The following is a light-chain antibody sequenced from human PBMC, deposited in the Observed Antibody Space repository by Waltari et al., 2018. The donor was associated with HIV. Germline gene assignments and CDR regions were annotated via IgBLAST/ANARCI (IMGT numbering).Light chain of an antibody. CDR3: SSYTSSSTF. J-gene: IGLJ2*01. Sequence: QSALTQPASVSGSPGQSITISCTGTSSDVGGYNYFSWYQQHPGKAPKLMIYDVSNRPSGVSNRFSGSKSGNTASLTISGLQAEDEADYYCSSYTSSSTFFGGGTKLTVL. CDR2: DVS. CDR1: SSDVGGYNY. V-gene: IGLV2-14*03.